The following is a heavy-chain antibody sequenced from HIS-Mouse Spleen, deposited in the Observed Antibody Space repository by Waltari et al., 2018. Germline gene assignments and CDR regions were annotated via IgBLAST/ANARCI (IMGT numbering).Heavy chain of an antibody. CDR2: IYYSGST. Sequence: QLQLQESGPGLVKPSETLSLTCTVSGGSISSSYYWGWIRQPPGKGLEWIGSIYYSGSTYYNPSLKSRGTIAVDTSKNQFSLKLSAVTAADTAVYYCAREIPYSSSWYDWYFDLWGRGTLVTVSS. V-gene: IGHV4-39*07. J-gene: IGHJ2*01. CDR1: GGSISSSYY. D-gene: IGHD6-13*01. CDR3: AREIPYSSSWYDWYFDL.